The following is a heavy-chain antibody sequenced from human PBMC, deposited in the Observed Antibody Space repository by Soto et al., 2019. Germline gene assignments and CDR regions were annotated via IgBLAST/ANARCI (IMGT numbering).Heavy chain of an antibody. Sequence: GGSLRLSCAASGFTFSGSAMGWVRQAPGKGLEWVSAISGRGSSTYYADSVKGRFTISRDDSKNTAYLQMNSLRAEDTAVYYCAKGSIVAGAIRYDLDYWGQGTLVTVSS. CDR1: GFTFSGSA. CDR2: ISGRGSST. CDR3: AKGSIVAGAIRYDLDY. V-gene: IGHV3-23*01. D-gene: IGHD2-2*01. J-gene: IGHJ4*02.